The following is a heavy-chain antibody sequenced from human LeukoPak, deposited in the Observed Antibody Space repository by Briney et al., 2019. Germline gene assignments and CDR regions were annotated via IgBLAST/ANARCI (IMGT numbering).Heavy chain of an antibody. CDR2: ISGSGGST. CDR1: GFTFNTYA. D-gene: IGHD3-3*01. Sequence: GGSLRLSCAASGFTFNTYAMSWVRQAPGKGLEWVSAISGSGGSTYYADSVKGRFTISRDNSKNTLYLQMNSLKAEDTAVYYCAKDPSFWSGYFDYWGQGTLVTVSS. V-gene: IGHV3-23*01. J-gene: IGHJ4*02. CDR3: AKDPSFWSGYFDY.